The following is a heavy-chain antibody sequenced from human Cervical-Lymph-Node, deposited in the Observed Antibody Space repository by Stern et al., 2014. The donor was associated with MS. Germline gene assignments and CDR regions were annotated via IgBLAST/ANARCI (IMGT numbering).Heavy chain of an antibody. J-gene: IGHJ6*02. CDR1: GFTISNYD. Sequence: EVQLEESGGGLVQPGGSLRLSCAASGFTISNYDMHWVRLVTGKRLEWVSAIGTGGDTYYPVSVKGRFTISRENAKNALYLQMNSLRVGDTAVYYCARDRVGMDVWGQGTTVTVAS. V-gene: IGHV3-13*01. CDR3: ARDRVGMDV. CDR2: IGTGGDT.